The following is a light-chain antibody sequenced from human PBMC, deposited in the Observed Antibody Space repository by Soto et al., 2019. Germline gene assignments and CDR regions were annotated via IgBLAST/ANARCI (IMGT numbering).Light chain of an antibody. CDR3: ASYAGSNNFVV. J-gene: IGLJ2*01. CDR1: SSDVGGYNY. Sequence: QSVLTQPPSASGSPGQSVTISCTGTSSDVGGYNYVSWYQQHPDKAPKLMIYEVTKRPSGVPDRFSGSKSGNTASLTVSGLQAEDEADYYWASYAGSNNFVVFGGGTQLTVL. CDR2: EVT. V-gene: IGLV2-8*01.